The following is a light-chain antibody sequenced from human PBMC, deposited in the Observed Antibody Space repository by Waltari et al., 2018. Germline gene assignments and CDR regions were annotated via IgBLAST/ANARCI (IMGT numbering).Light chain of an antibody. CDR3: QQRTDRPPVT. Sequence: EVVLTQSPATLSLSPGERATLSCRASQSVSSYLAWYQQKPGQAPRLLIYDASDRATGVPARFSGSGSGTDFTLTIRSLEPEDFAVYYCQQRTDRPPVTFGQGTRVEMK. CDR2: DAS. J-gene: IGKJ1*01. V-gene: IGKV3-11*01. CDR1: QSVSSY.